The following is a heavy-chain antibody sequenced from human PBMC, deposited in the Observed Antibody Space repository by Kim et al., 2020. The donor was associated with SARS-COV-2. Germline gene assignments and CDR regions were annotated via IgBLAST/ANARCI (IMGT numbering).Heavy chain of an antibody. CDR1: GFTFSSYA. V-gene: IGHV3-23*01. CDR3: ANVLWFGESPYCFDY. Sequence: GGSLRLSCAASGFTFSSYAMSWVRQAPGKGLEWVSVTSGSGGTTNYADSVRGRFTISRDNSKNTLFLQMNSLRAEDTAVYYCANVLWFGESPYCFDYWGQGTLVTVSS. D-gene: IGHD3-10*01. CDR2: TSGSGGTT. J-gene: IGHJ4*02.